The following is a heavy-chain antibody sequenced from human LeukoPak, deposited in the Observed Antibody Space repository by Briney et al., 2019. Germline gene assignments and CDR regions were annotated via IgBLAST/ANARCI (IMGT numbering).Heavy chain of an antibody. V-gene: IGHV3-23*01. Sequence: PGGSLRLSCAASGFTFSSYAMSWVRQAPGKGLEWVSTIRSGGGYTYYADSVKGRFTISRDHSKNTLYLQMNSLRAEDTAVYNCAKSLYYYYYMDVWGKGTTVTVSS. CDR3: AKSLYYYYYMDV. J-gene: IGHJ6*03. CDR1: GFTFSSYA. CDR2: IRSGGGYT.